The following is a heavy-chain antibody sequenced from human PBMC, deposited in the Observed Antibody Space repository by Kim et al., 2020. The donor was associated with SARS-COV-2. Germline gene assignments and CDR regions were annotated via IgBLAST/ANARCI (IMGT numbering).Heavy chain of an antibody. CDR1: GFTFRSYE. Sequence: GGSLRLSCVASGFTFRSYEMIWVRQAPGKGLEWVSYISSSGSSIYYVDSVKGRFTISRDNPKNSLYLQMNNLRAEDTAVYYCARDGVYGSGSPIDYWGQGTLVTVSS. CDR3: ARDGVYGSGSPIDY. V-gene: IGHV3-48*03. D-gene: IGHD3-10*01. CDR2: ISSSGSSI. J-gene: IGHJ4*02.